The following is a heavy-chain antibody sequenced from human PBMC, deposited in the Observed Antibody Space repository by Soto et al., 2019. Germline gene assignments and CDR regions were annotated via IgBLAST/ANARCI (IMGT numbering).Heavy chain of an antibody. CDR1: GYTFTSYA. CDR3: ARNFGGGIAVDGMGY. CDR2: INAGNGNT. J-gene: IGHJ4*02. Sequence: GASVKVSCKASGYTFTSYAMHWVRQAPGQRLEWMGWINAGNGNTKYSQKFQGRVTITRDTSASTAYMELSSLRSEDTAVYYCARNFGGGIAVDGMGYWGQGTRVTVSS. D-gene: IGHD6-19*01. V-gene: IGHV1-3*01.